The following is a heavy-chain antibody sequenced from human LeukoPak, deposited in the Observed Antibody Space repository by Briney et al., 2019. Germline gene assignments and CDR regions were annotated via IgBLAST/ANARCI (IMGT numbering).Heavy chain of an antibody. CDR1: GYTFSGYY. J-gene: IGHJ4*02. D-gene: IGHD6-13*01. CDR2: INPISGGT. Sequence: ASVKVSCKASGYTFSGYYIHWVRQAPGQGLEWMGWINPISGGTNYAQKFQGRVTLTRDTSISTAYMELTRLRSDDTAVFYCAVIIAAVVWDWGQGTLVTVSS. CDR3: AVIIAAVVWD. V-gene: IGHV1-2*02.